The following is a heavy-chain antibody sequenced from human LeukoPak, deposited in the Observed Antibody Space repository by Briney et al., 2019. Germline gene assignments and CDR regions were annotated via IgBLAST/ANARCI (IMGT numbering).Heavy chain of an antibody. CDR2: ISGGGGST. CDR3: AKGARYSYGFYFDY. Sequence: PGGSLRLSCAASGFTFSSYAISWVRQAPGKGLEWVSGISGGGGSTYYADSVKGRFTISRDNSENTLSLQMNSLRAEDTAVYYCAKGARYSYGFYFDYWGQGTLVTVSS. CDR1: GFTFSSYA. D-gene: IGHD5-18*01. V-gene: IGHV3-23*01. J-gene: IGHJ4*02.